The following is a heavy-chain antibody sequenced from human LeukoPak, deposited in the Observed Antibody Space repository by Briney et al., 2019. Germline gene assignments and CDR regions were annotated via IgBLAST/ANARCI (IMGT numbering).Heavy chain of an antibody. D-gene: IGHD3-10*01. Sequence: GASVKVSCKASGYTFTGYYMHWVRQATGQGLEWMGWMNPNNGNKAYAQKFQGRVTITRNTSISTAYMELSSLRSEDTALYYCARVGHYYGSGSSYTYYYYYMDVWGKGTAVTVSS. V-gene: IGHV1-8*03. CDR2: MNPNNGNK. J-gene: IGHJ6*03. CDR3: ARVGHYYGSGSSYTYYYYYMDV. CDR1: GYTFTGYY.